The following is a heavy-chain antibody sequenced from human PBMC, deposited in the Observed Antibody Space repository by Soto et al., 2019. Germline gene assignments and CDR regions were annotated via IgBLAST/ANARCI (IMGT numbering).Heavy chain of an antibody. CDR2: IFHSGST. CDR3: AHRPIVGAAI. CDR1: GGSISNSNW. Sequence: GTLSLTCAVFGGSISNSNWWTWVRQPPGKGLDWIGEIFHSGSTNYNSSLMGRVTISVDKANNQFSLKLSSVTAADTAVYYCAHRPIVGAAIWGQGTLVTVSS. D-gene: IGHD1-26*01. J-gene: IGHJ4*02. V-gene: IGHV4-4*02.